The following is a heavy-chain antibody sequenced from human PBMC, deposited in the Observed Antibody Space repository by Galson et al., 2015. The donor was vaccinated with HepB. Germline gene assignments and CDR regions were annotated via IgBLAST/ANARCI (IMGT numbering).Heavy chain of an antibody. D-gene: IGHD1-7*01. J-gene: IGHJ3*02. Sequence: SVKVSCKASGDTFTRYYIHWVRQAPGQGLEWVGMVYPSGDTRTDAQKFQDRVTMTRDTSTSTVYMELRSLRFDDTAVYYCARDITTYYTGSTYYPGSDGFDIWGQGTLVTVSS. CDR3: ARDITTYYTGSTYYPGSDGFDI. CDR1: GDTFTRYY. V-gene: IGHV1-46*01. CDR2: VYPSGDTR.